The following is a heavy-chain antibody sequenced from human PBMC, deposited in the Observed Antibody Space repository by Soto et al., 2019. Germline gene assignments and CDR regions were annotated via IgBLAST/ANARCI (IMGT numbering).Heavy chain of an antibody. Sequence: GASVKVSCKASGYTFTSYGISWVRQAPGQGLERMGWISAYNGNTNYAQKLQGRVTMTTDTSTSTAYMELRSLRSDDTAVYYCARGRSSGWYLNYYYYGMDVWGQGTTVTVSS. CDR2: ISAYNGNT. J-gene: IGHJ6*02. D-gene: IGHD6-19*01. V-gene: IGHV1-18*01. CDR1: GYTFTSYG. CDR3: ARGRSSGWYLNYYYYGMDV.